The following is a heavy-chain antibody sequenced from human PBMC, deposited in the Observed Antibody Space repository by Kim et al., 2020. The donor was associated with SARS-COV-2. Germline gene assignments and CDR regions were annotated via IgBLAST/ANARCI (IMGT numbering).Heavy chain of an antibody. D-gene: IGHD3-10*01. J-gene: IGHJ6*02. V-gene: IGHV1-18*01. CDR1: GYTFTSYG. Sequence: ASVKVSCKASGYTFTSYGISWVRQAPGQGLEWMGWISAYNGNTNYAQKLQGRVTMTTDTSTSTAYMELRSLRSDDTAVYYCARDPRVPRPAPNYYYYYGMDVWGQGTTVTVSS. CDR3: ARDPRVPRPAPNYYYYYGMDV. CDR2: ISAYNGNT.